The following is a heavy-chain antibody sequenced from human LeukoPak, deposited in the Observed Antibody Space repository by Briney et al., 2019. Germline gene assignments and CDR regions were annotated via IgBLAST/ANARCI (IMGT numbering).Heavy chain of an antibody. Sequence: ASVKVSCKASGYTFTSYAMHWVRQAPGQRLEWMGWINAGNGNTKYSQKFQGRVTITRDTSASTAYVELSSLRSEDTAVYYCATDLPGAMVKDYWGQGTLVTVSS. V-gene: IGHV1-3*01. J-gene: IGHJ4*02. CDR2: INAGNGNT. CDR1: GYTFTSYA. D-gene: IGHD5-18*01. CDR3: ATDLPGAMVKDY.